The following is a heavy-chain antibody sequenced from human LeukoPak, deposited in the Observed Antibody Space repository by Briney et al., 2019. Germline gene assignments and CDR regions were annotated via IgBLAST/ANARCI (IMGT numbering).Heavy chain of an antibody. V-gene: IGHV4-59*08. CDR3: ARQLAYCGGDCYFY. CDR1: GGSISTSY. CDR2: ISYSGIT. Sequence: SETLSLTCTVSGGSISTSYWSWIRQPPGKGLEWIAYISYSGITDYNPSLKSRVTISVDTSKNQFSLRLTSVTAADTAVYYCARQLAYCGGDCYFYWGQGTLVTVSS. J-gene: IGHJ4*02. D-gene: IGHD2-21*02.